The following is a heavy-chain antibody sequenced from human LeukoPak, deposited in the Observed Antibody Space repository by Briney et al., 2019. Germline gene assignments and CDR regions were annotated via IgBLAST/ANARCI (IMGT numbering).Heavy chain of an antibody. D-gene: IGHD2-15*01. J-gene: IGHJ4*02. CDR1: GGSISSYY. Sequence: SETLSLTCTVSGGSISSYYWSWIRQPPGKGLEWIGYIYYSGSTNYNPSLKSRVTISVDTSKNQFSLKLSSVTAADTAVYYCAIGYCSGGSCSFDYWGQGTLVTVSS. CDR3: AIGYCSGGSCSFDY. CDR2: IYYSGST. V-gene: IGHV4-59*08.